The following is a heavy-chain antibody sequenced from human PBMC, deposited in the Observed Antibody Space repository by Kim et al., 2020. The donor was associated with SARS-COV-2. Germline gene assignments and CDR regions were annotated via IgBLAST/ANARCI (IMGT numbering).Heavy chain of an antibody. Sequence: GGSLRLSCAASGFTFSDYYMSWIRQAPGKGLEWVSYISSSGSTIYYADSVKGRFTISRDNAKNSLYLQMNSLRAEDTAVYYCASIGGYDLKSYYYYYYGMDVWGQGTTVTVSS. V-gene: IGHV3-11*01. D-gene: IGHD5-12*01. CDR3: ASIGGYDLKSYYYYYYGMDV. J-gene: IGHJ6*02. CDR2: ISSSGSTI. CDR1: GFTFSDYY.